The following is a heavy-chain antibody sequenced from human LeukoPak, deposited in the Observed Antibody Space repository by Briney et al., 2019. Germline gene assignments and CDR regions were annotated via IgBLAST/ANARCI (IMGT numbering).Heavy chain of an antibody. CDR2: IKSKTDGGTT. V-gene: IGHV3-15*01. CDR1: GFTFSNAW. D-gene: IGHD3-10*01. J-gene: IGHJ4*02. Sequence: GGSLRLSCAASGFTFSNAWMSWVRQAPGKGLEWVGRIKSKTDGGTTEYAAPVKGRFTISRDDSKNTLYLQMNSLKPQATAVYYCTPGVSGRASYKPGNDYWGQGTLVTVSS. CDR3: TPGVSGRASYKPGNDY.